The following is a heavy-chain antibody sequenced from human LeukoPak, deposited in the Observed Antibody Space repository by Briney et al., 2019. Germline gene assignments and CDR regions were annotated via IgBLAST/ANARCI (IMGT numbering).Heavy chain of an antibody. CDR3: AKADTTLDPFDH. J-gene: IGHJ4*02. CDR1: GFTFDDYT. CDR2: ISWDAGRT. V-gene: IGHV3-43*01. D-gene: IGHD5-18*01. Sequence: GGSQRLSCAASGFTFDDYTMHWVRQAPGKGLEWVSLISWDAGRTYYADSVKGRFTISRDNSKNSLYLQMNSLRTEDTALYYCAKADTTLDPFDHWGQGTLVTVSS.